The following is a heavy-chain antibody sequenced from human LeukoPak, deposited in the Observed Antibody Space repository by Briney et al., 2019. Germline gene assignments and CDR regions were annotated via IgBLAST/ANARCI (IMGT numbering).Heavy chain of an antibody. CDR2: ISSSSSYI. CDR3: ARTFRSGYYTGIRY. D-gene: IGHD3-3*01. CDR1: GFTFSSYS. V-gene: IGHV3-21*01. Sequence: GGSLRLSCAASGFTFSSYSMNWVRQAPGKGLEWVSSISSSSSYIYYADSVKGRFTISRDNAKNSLYLQMNSLRAEDTAVYYCARTFRSGYYTGIRYWGQGTLVTVSS. J-gene: IGHJ4*02.